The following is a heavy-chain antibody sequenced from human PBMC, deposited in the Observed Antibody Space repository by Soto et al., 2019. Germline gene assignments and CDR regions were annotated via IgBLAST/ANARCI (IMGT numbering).Heavy chain of an antibody. Sequence: PVEDLKISCQGSGYSVSNLWIGSVRQMPGKGLEWVGIIYPDDSDTRYSPSFQGQVTISADKSITTAYLQLSSLKASDTALYYCTISSRTYGGGEAFAFWGQGTLVTVSS. CDR3: TISSRTYGGGEAFAF. D-gene: IGHD4-17*01. CDR2: IYPDDSDT. CDR1: GYSVSNLW. J-gene: IGHJ3*01. V-gene: IGHV5-51*01.